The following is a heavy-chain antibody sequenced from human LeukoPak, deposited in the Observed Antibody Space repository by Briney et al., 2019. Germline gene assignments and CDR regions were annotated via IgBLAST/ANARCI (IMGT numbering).Heavy chain of an antibody. CDR3: ARIALAGTRFDY. CDR2: VYYSGST. J-gene: IGHJ4*02. Sequence: PSETLSLTCTVSGGSISDFYWSWLRQPPGKGLEWIGYVYYSGSTNHNPSLKSRITMSVATSKNQFSLKVSSVTAADTAVYYCARIALAGTRFDYWGQGTLVTVSS. D-gene: IGHD6-19*01. CDR1: GGSISDFY. V-gene: IGHV4-59*01.